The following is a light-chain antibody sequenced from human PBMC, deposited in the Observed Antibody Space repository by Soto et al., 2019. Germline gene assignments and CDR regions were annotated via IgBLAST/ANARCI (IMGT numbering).Light chain of an antibody. CDR1: QSISSF. J-gene: IGKJ1*01. V-gene: IGKV1-39*01. CDR2: AAS. Sequence: DIQMTQSPSSLSASVGDRVTITCRASQSISSFLNWYQEKPGKAPKLLIYAASSLQRGVPSRFSGSGSGTDFTLTISSLQPEDFATYYCQQSYSTLAWTFGQGTKVDIK. CDR3: QQSYSTLAWT.